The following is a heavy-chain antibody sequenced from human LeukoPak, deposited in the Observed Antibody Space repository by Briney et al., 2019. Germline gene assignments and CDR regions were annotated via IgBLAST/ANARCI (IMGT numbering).Heavy chain of an antibody. CDR2: IYSGGST. V-gene: IGHV3-53*01. J-gene: IGHJ4*02. Sequence: GGSLRLSCAASGFTVSGNYMSWVRQAPGKGLEWVSVIYSGGSTYYADSVKGRFTISRDNSKNTLYLQMNSLRAEDTAVYYCARPGIAVAGEFFDYWGQGTLVTVSS. CDR3: ARPGIAVAGEFFDY. CDR1: GFTVSGNY. D-gene: IGHD6-19*01.